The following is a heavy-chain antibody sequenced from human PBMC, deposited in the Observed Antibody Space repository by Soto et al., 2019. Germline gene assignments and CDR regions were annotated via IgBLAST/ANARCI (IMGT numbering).Heavy chain of an antibody. Sequence: QVQLVQSGAEVKKPGASVKVSCKASGYTFTSYGISWVRQAPGQGLEWMGWISAYNGNTNYAQKLQGRVTMTTDTSTSTAYMELRSLRSDDTAVYYCAKYLDRATKGDYFDYWGQGTLVTVSS. CDR2: ISAYNGNT. CDR1: GYTFTSYG. J-gene: IGHJ4*02. V-gene: IGHV1-18*04. D-gene: IGHD5-12*01. CDR3: AKYLDRATKGDYFDY.